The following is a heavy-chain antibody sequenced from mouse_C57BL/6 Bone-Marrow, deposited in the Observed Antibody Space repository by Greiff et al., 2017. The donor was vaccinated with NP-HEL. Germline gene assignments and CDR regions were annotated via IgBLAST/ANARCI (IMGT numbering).Heavy chain of an antibody. CDR2: ISYSGST. V-gene: IGHV3-1*01. Sequence: EVQRVESGPGMVKPSLSLSLTCTVTGYSITSGYDWHWIRHFPGNKLEWMGYISYSGSTNYNPSLKSRISITHDTSKNHFFLKLNSVTTEDTATYYCARGGYDYDAAWFAYWGQGTLVTVSA. CDR3: ARGGYDYDAAWFAY. CDR1: GYSITSGYD. J-gene: IGHJ3*01. D-gene: IGHD2-4*01.